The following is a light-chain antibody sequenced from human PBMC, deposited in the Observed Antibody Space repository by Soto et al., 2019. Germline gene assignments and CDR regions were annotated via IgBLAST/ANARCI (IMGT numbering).Light chain of an antibody. CDR1: QSVLSSSNNKNF. CDR3: QQFYSLPLT. CDR2: WAS. Sequence: DIVMTQSPDSLAVSLGERATINCKSSQSVLSSSNNKNFLAWYQQKPGQSPKLLIYWASTRESGVPDRFSGSGSGTDFTLTISSLQAEDVAVYYCQQFYSLPLTFGPGTKVDI. V-gene: IGKV4-1*01. J-gene: IGKJ3*01.